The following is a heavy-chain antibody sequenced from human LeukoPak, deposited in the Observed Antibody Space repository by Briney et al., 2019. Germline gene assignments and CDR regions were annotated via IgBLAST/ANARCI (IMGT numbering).Heavy chain of an antibody. Sequence: GGSLRLSCAASGFTFDDYAMHWVRQAPGKGLEWVSGISWNSGSIGYADSVRGRFTISRDNAKNSLYLQMNSLRAEDTALYYCAKGTIEGPYYYDSSDYYNYWGQGTLVTVSS. CDR1: GFTFDDYA. CDR2: ISWNSGSI. D-gene: IGHD3-22*01. CDR3: AKGTIEGPYYYDSSDYYNY. V-gene: IGHV3-9*01. J-gene: IGHJ4*02.